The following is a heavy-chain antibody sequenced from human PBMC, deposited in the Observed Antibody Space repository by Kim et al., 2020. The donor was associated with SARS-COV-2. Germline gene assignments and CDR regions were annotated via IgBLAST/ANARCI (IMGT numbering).Heavy chain of an antibody. Sequence: YSPSFQGHVTISADKSISTAYLQWSSLKASDTAMYYCARHLPGIAVAVDYWGQGTLVTVSS. CDR3: ARHLPGIAVAVDY. J-gene: IGHJ4*02. D-gene: IGHD6-19*01. V-gene: IGHV5-10-1*01.